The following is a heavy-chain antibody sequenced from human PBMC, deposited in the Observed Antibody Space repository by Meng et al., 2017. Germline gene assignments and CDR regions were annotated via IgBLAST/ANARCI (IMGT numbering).Heavy chain of an antibody. D-gene: IGHD6-25*01. CDR3: SRRCSVGVAES. Sequence: KVSCKGSGYSFTSYWIGWVRQMPGKGLEWMGIIYPGDSDTRYTPSFQGQVTISADKSISTAYLQWSSLKASDTAMYYCSRRCSVGVAESWGQGTMVTVSS. CDR2: IYPGDSDT. CDR1: GYSFTSYW. V-gene: IGHV5-51*01. J-gene: IGHJ3*01.